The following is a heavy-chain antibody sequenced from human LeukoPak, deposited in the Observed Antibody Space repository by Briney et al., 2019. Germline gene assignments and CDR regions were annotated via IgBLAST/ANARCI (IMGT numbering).Heavy chain of an antibody. V-gene: IGHV4-38-2*01. CDR2: IHQSGTT. CDR1: GYSISSASY. J-gene: IGHJ3*01. CDR3: ARRPLWFGEFDAFDV. D-gene: IGHD3-10*01. Sequence: SETLSLTCAVSGYSISSASYWGWIRQAPGKGLECIGGIHQSGTTYYSPSLKSRVTISIDTSKNQFSLRLTSVTAADTAVYYCARRPLWFGEFDAFDVWGQGTMVIVS.